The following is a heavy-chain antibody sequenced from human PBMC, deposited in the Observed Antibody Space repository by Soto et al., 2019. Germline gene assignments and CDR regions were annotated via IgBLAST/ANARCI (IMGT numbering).Heavy chain of an antibody. Sequence: GGSLRLSCAASGFTVSSNYMSWVRQAPGKGLEWVSVIYSGGSTYYADSVKGRFTISRDNSKNTLYLQMNSPRAEDTALYYCAKETYYYYGMDVWGQGTTVTVSS. V-gene: IGHV3-53*01. CDR2: IYSGGST. J-gene: IGHJ6*02. CDR3: AKETYYYYGMDV. CDR1: GFTVSSNY.